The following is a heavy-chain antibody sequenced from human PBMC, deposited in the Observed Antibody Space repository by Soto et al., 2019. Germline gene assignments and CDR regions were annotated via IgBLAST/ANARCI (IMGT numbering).Heavy chain of an antibody. CDR3: ARHYDDRANNAFDI. CDR1: GDSIISGHW. J-gene: IGHJ3*02. Sequence: QVQLRESGPGLVKPSWTLSLTCAVSGDSIISGHWWRWVRQSPGKGLEWIGEIYHSGSTNDNPSLKSRVTMSVDKFKNQVSLNLISVTAADAAIYYCARHYDDRANNAFDIWGQGTLVTVSS. CDR2: IYHSGST. V-gene: IGHV4-4*02. D-gene: IGHD3-16*01.